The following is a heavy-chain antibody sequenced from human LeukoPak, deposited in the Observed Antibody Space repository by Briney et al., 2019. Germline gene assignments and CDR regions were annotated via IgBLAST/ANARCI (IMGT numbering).Heavy chain of an antibody. Sequence: PGGSLRLSCAASGFTFSSVPMHWVRQAPGKGLEWVAVISYDGSKKYYADSVKGRISISRENFKNTLSLQMNNLRVGDTAVYYCARTPVVTGNYYFYYMDVWGKGTTVTVSS. CDR3: ARTPVVTGNYYFYYMDV. CDR2: ISYDGSKK. V-gene: IGHV3-30*04. CDR1: GFTFSSVP. J-gene: IGHJ6*03. D-gene: IGHD4-23*01.